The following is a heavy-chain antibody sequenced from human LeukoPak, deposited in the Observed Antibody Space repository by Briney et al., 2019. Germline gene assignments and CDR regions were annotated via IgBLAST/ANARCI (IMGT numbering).Heavy chain of an antibody. CDR2: ISYDGSNK. CDR1: GFTFNSYA. Sequence: TGGSLRLSCAASGFTFNSYAMHWVRQAPGKGLEWVAVISYDGSNKYYADSVKGRFTISRDNSKNTLYLLMNSLRAEDTAVYYCAASDGYYYDSSPLGYWGQGTLVTVSS. V-gene: IGHV3-30-3*01. CDR3: AASDGYYYDSSPLGY. J-gene: IGHJ4*02. D-gene: IGHD3-22*01.